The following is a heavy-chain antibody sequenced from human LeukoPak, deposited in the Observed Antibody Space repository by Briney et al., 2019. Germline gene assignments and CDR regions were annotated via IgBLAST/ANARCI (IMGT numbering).Heavy chain of an antibody. CDR3: VAQPTADSSGYYYFDY. CDR2: ISYDGSNK. J-gene: IGHJ4*02. V-gene: IGHV3-30*04. CDR1: GFTFSSYA. Sequence: PGGSLRLSCAASGFTFSSYAMHWVRQAPGKGLEWVAVISYDGSNKYYADSVKGRFTISRDNSKNTMYLQMNSLRAEDTAVYYCVAQPTADSSGYYYFDYWGQGTLVTVSS. D-gene: IGHD3-22*01.